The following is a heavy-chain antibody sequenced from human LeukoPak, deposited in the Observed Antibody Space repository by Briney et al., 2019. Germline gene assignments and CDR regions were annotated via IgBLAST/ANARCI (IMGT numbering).Heavy chain of an antibody. J-gene: IGHJ4*02. Sequence: GGSLRLPCAASGFTFSRNAIHWVRQGPGKGLEWVSYIAHHGSNKYYADSVKGRFTISRDNSKRTLYLQMNSLRAEDTAVYYCAKDLGNSFGYENVFDYWGQGTLVTVSS. CDR1: GFTFSRNA. CDR3: AKDLGNSFGYENVFDY. D-gene: IGHD5-18*01. V-gene: IGHV3-30*02. CDR2: IAHHGSNK.